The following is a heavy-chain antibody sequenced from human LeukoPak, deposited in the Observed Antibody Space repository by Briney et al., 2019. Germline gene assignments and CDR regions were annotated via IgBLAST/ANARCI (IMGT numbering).Heavy chain of an antibody. CDR1: GYSISDGYY. CDR3: ARDNYIPDY. D-gene: IGHD1-7*01. Sequence: SETLSLTCTVPGYSISDGYYWGWIRQPPGKGLERIGNIYRSGSTYYTPSLTSRVTISMDTYKNQFSLNLSSVTAADTAVYYCARDNYIPDYWGQGILVTVSS. J-gene: IGHJ4*02. CDR2: IYRSGST. V-gene: IGHV4-38-2*02.